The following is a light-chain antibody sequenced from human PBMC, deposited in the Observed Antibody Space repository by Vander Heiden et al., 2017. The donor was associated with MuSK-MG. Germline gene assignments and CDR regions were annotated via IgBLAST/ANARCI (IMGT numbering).Light chain of an antibody. Sequence: ITQSPSSLSASTGDRVTITCRASQGISSYLAWYQQKPGKAPKLLIYAASTLQSGVPSRFSGSGSGTDFTLTIGCLQSEYFATYYCQQYYSYPFTFGPGTKVDIK. J-gene: IGKJ3*01. CDR1: QGISSY. CDR2: AAS. CDR3: QQYYSYPFT. V-gene: IGKV1-8*01.